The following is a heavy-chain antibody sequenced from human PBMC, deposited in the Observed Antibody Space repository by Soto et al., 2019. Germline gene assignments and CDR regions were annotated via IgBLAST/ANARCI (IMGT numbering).Heavy chain of an antibody. Sequence: GGSLRLCCAASGFTFDDYTMHWVRQAPGKGLEWVAVIRCDGGNKYYADSVKGRFTISRDNSKNTLYLQMNSLRAEDTAVYYCARDSCSGGSCYPRRLWGSWGQGTLVTVSS. D-gene: IGHD2-15*01. CDR1: GFTFDDYT. CDR3: ARDSCSGGSCYPRRLWGS. V-gene: IGHV3-33*08. CDR2: IRCDGGNK. J-gene: IGHJ5*02.